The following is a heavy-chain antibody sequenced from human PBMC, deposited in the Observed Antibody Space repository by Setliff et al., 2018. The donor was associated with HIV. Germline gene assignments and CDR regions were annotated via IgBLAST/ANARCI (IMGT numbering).Heavy chain of an antibody. V-gene: IGHV3-7*03. CDR2: IKQDGSEK. D-gene: IGHD6-6*01. J-gene: IGHJ6*03. Sequence: LRLSCAASGFTFSSYWMSWVRQAPGKGLEWVANIKQDGSEKYYVDSVKGRFTISRDNAKNSLYLQMNSLRAEDTAVYYCASRGGLEYSSSRFYYYYYMDVWGKGTTVTVSS. CDR3: ASRGGLEYSSSRFYYYYYMDV. CDR1: GFTFSSYW.